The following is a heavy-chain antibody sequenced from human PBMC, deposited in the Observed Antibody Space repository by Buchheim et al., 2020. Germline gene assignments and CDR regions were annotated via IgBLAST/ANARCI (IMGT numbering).Heavy chain of an antibody. CDR2: ISGSGGST. CDR3: ASLGVVVVAANNWFDP. V-gene: IGHV3-23*01. Sequence: EVQLLESGGGLVQPGGSLRLSCAASGFTFSSYAMSWVRQAPGKGLEWVSAISGSGGSTYYADSVKGRFTISRDNSTHTLYLQMNSLRAEDTAVYYCASLGVVVVAANNWFDPWGQGTL. CDR1: GFTFSSYA. D-gene: IGHD2-15*01. J-gene: IGHJ5*02.